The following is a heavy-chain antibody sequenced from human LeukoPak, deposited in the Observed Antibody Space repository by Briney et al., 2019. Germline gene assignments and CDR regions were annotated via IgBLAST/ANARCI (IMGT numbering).Heavy chain of an antibody. V-gene: IGHV1-8*01. Sequence: GASVKVSCKASGYTFTSYDINWVRQATGQGLEWMGWMNPNSGNTGYAQKFQGRVTMTRNTSISTAYMELSSLRSEDTAVYYCARHPSPQQLVLLGAFDIWGKGQWSPSLQ. CDR1: GYTFTSYD. J-gene: IGHJ3*02. CDR2: MNPNSGNT. D-gene: IGHD6-13*01. CDR3: ARHPSPQQLVLLGAFDI.